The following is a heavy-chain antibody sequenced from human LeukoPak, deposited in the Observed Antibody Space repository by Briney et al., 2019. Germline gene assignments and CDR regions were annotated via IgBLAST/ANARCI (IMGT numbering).Heavy chain of an antibody. Sequence: SETLSLTCTVSGGSISSYYWSWIRQPPGKGLEWIGYIYYSGSTNYNPSLKSRVTISVDTSKNQFSLKLSSVTAADTAVYYCASQGYDILTGYYGSDYWGQGTLVTVSS. J-gene: IGHJ4*02. CDR1: GGSISSYY. CDR3: ASQGYDILTGYYGSDY. D-gene: IGHD3-9*01. CDR2: IYYSGST. V-gene: IGHV4-59*01.